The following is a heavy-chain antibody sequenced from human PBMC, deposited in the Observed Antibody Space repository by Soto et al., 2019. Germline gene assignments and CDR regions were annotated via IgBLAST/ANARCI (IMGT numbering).Heavy chain of an antibody. CDR1: GFTCSSYS. CDR2: ISSSSSTI. D-gene: IGHD5-12*01. J-gene: IGHJ4*02. CDR3: ASQSSEWLLFAS. Sequence: EVQLVESGGGLVQPGGSLRLSCAASGFTCSSYSMNWVRQAPGKGLEWVSYISSSSSTIYYADSVKGRFTISRDNAKNSLYLQMNGLRAEDTAVYYCASQSSEWLLFASWGQGTLVTVSS. V-gene: IGHV3-48*01.